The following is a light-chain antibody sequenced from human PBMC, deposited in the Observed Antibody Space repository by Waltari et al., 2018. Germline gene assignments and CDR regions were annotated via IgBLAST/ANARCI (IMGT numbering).Light chain of an antibody. CDR3: GTCDNSLNIVI. J-gene: IGLJ2*01. CDR1: SSNIGNSS. V-gene: IGLV1-51*01. CDR2: YTN. Sequence: QSVLTQPPSVSAAPRQKVSISCSGSSSNIGNSSVSWFQQFPRAAPKLLIYYTNKRPSGIPDRFSASKSGTSATLCISGLQTGDEAIYHCGTCDNSLNIVIFGGGTKLTVL.